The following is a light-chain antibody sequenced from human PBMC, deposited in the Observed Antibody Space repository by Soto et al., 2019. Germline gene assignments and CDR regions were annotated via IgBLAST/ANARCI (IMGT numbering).Light chain of an antibody. J-gene: IGLJ2*01. Sequence: QSALTQPASVSGSPGQSITISCTASTSDVAVSNYVSWYQQLPGKAPKLLIYEVSYRPSGVSNRFSGSKSGGTASLTISGLQAEDEADYYCSSYTSSNTLFGGGTKLTVL. V-gene: IGLV2-14*01. CDR3: SSYTSSNTL. CDR2: EVS. CDR1: TSDVAVSNY.